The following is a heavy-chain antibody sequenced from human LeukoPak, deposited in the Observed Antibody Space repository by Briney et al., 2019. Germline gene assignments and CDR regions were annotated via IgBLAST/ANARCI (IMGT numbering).Heavy chain of an antibody. CDR1: GGTFSSYV. J-gene: IGHJ4*02. Sequence: SVKVSCKAFGGTFSSYVVSWVRQAPGQGLEWMGGIIPIFGTTNYAQKFQGRVTITADERTSKAYMELSSLRSDDSAVYYCAGGGITMVRGVINPPAGYWGQGTLVTVSS. D-gene: IGHD3-10*01. V-gene: IGHV1-69*01. CDR2: IIPIFGTT. CDR3: AGGGITMVRGVINPPAGY.